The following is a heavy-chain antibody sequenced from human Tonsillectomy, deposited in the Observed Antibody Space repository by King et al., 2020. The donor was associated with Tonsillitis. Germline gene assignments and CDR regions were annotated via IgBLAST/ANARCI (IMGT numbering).Heavy chain of an antibody. V-gene: IGHV3-30*18. CDR2: ISYDGSIG. D-gene: IGHD6-13*01. J-gene: IGHJ4*02. CDR3: AKKSPGTAAAGPDY. CDR1: GFTFSSYG. Sequence: VQLVESGGGVVQPGRSLRLSCAASGFTFSSYGMHWVRQAPGNGLEWVAAISYDGSIGNSAESVRGRFTISRDNSKNTLYLQVNSLRAEDTAMYYCAKKSPGTAAAGPDYWGQGTLVTVSS.